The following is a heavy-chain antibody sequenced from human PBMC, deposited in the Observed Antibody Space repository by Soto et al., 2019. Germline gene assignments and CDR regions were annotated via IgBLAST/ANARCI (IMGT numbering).Heavy chain of an antibody. CDR2: VTWNSGSI. CDR1: GFTFNDYT. Sequence: GGSLRLSCAASGFTFNDYTMHWVRQAPGKGLEWVSGVTWNSGSIDYADSVKGRFTISRDNAKNSLYLQMNSLRGDDTAFYYCAKGNWGAPFDYWGQGTLVTVSS. J-gene: IGHJ4*02. V-gene: IGHV3-9*01. D-gene: IGHD7-27*01. CDR3: AKGNWGAPFDY.